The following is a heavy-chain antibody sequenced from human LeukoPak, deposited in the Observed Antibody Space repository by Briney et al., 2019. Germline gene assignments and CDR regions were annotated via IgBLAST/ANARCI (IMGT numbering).Heavy chain of an antibody. D-gene: IGHD6-13*01. CDR3: ARGVYIAAAQYGY. CDR1: GGSISSYY. CDR2: IYYSGTT. Sequence: SETLSLTCTASGGSISSYYWSWIRQPPGKGLEWIGYIYYSGTTNYNPSLKSRVTISVDTSKNQFSLKLNSVTAADTAVYYCARGVYIAAAQYGYWGQGTLVTVSS. J-gene: IGHJ4*02. V-gene: IGHV4-59*01.